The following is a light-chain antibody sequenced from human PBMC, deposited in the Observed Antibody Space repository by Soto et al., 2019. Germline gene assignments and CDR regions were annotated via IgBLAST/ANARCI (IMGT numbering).Light chain of an antibody. J-gene: IGKJ1*01. CDR2: GAS. CDR3: QQRRNWPRT. Sequence: ENVLTQSPGTLSLSPGEGATLSCRASQSVDSNYLAWYQQKPGQTPRLIIYGASGRADGIPHRFSGSGFGTDFTLTISSLEPEDFAVYYCQQRRNWPRTFGQGTKV. V-gene: IGKV3D-20*02. CDR1: QSVDSNY.